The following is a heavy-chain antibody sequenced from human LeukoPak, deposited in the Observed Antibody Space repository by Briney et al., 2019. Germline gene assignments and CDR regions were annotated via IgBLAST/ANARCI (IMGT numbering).Heavy chain of an antibody. D-gene: IGHD6-13*01. CDR3: AKGEQRLVHGRDY. CDR2: ISGSGHST. J-gene: IGHJ4*02. CDR1: GFTFSSYV. V-gene: IGHV3-23*01. Sequence: PGGSLRLSCAASGFTFSSYVMSWVRQAPGRGLEWVSGISGSGHSTYYADSVKGRFTISRDNSKNTLYLQMNSLRAEDTAVYYCAKGEQRLVHGRDYWGQGTLVTVSS.